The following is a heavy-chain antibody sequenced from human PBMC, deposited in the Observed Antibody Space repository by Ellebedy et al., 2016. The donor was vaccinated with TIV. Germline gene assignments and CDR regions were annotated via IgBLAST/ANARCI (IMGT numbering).Heavy chain of an antibody. J-gene: IGHJ2*01. V-gene: IGHV4-30-2*01. CDR1: GGSISSSGYS. D-gene: IGHD3-16*01. Sequence: SETLSLXXAVSGGSISSSGYSWSWIRQPPGKGLEWVGYIYHSGSASYNPSLKGRVTISVDRSKKQFSPKLSSVTGADTAVYYCAREVWGHWYFDLWGRGTLVTVSS. CDR2: IYHSGSA. CDR3: AREVWGHWYFDL.